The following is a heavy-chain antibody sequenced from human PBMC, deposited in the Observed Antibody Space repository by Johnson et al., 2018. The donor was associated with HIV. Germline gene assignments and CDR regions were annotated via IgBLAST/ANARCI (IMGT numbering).Heavy chain of an antibody. V-gene: IGHV3-30*03. Sequence: QVQLLESGGGVVQPGRSLRLSCAASGFTFSSYGMHWVRQAPGKGLEWVAVISYDGSNKYYADSVKGRFTISRDNSKNTLYLQMNSLKTEDTAVYYCTTDHSTSRWSPDAFNIWGQGTMVTVSS. J-gene: IGHJ3*02. CDR3: TTDHSTSRWSPDAFNI. CDR2: ISYDGSNK. CDR1: GFTFSSYG. D-gene: IGHD6-13*01.